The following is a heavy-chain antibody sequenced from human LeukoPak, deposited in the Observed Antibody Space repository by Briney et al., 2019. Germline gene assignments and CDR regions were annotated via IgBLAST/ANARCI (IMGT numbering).Heavy chain of an antibody. CDR3: ARTSITIFGVVTKPIDY. V-gene: IGHV1-2*02. CDR2: INPNSGGT. CDR1: GYTFTGYY. Sequence: ASVKVSCKASGYTFTGYYMHWVRQAPGQGLEWMGWINPNSGGTNYAQKFQGRVTMTRDTPISTAYMELSRLRSDDTAVYYCARTSITIFGVVTKPIDYWGQGTLVTVSS. D-gene: IGHD3-3*01. J-gene: IGHJ4*02.